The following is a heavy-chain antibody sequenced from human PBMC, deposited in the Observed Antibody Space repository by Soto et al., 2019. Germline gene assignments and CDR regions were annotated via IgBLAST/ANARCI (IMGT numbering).Heavy chain of an antibody. J-gene: IGHJ6*02. Sequence: VASVKVSCKASGGTFSSYSISWVRRAPGQGLEWMGRIIPILGIANYAQKFQGRVTITADKSTSTAYMELSSLRSEDTAVYYCVSGNYNYYYYYGMDVWGQGTTVTVSS. V-gene: IGHV1-69*02. D-gene: IGHD3-10*01. CDR1: GGTFSSYS. CDR3: VSGNYNYYYYYGMDV. CDR2: IIPILGIA.